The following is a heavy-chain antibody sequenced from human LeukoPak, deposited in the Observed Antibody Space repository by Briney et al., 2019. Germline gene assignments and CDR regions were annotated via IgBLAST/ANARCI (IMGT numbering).Heavy chain of an antibody. Sequence: GASVKVSCTASGYTFTGYYMHWVRQAPGQGLEWMGCIRPNSGSTNYAEKFQGRVTITRDKSMSTLYMELSSLRSDDTAVYYCARADLLELEVVYFDYWGQGTLVTVSS. CDR2: IRPNSGST. D-gene: IGHD1-7*01. J-gene: IGHJ4*02. V-gene: IGHV1-2*02. CDR3: ARADLLELEVVYFDY. CDR1: GYTFTGYY.